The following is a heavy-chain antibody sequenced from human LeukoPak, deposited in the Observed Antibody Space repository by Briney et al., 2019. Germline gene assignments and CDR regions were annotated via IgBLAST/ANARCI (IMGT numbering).Heavy chain of an antibody. CDR3: ARDRRWEQLHAFDI. Sequence: SETLSLTCTVSGGSITNSFWSWLRQPPGKGLEGIAYVHYSEKTNYNPSLKNRLTISLDTSKNQFSLMLSSVTAADTAVYYCARDRRWEQLHAFDIWGQGTMVTVSS. J-gene: IGHJ3*02. CDR1: GGSITNSF. V-gene: IGHV4-59*01. D-gene: IGHD1-26*01. CDR2: VHYSEKT.